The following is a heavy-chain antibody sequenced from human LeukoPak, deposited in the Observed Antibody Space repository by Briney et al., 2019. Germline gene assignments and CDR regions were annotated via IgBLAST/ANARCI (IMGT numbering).Heavy chain of an antibody. CDR3: ARFPGTYYDFWSGLGGFDY. CDR2: MNPNSGNT. CDR1: GYTFTSYD. V-gene: IGHV1-8*03. Sequence: ASVKVSCKASGYTFTSYDINWVRQATGQGLEWMGWMNPNSGNTGYAQKFQGRVTITRNTSISTAYMELSSLRSEDTAVYYCARFPGTYYDFWSGLGGFDYWGQGTLVTVSS. J-gene: IGHJ4*02. D-gene: IGHD3-3*01.